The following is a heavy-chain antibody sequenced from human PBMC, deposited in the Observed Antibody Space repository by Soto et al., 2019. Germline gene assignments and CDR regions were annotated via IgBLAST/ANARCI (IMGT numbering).Heavy chain of an antibody. CDR2: IYYSGST. V-gene: IGHV4-31*03. J-gene: IGHJ6*03. Sequence: SETLSLTCTVSGGSISSGGYYWSWIRQHPGKGLEWIGYIYYSGSTYYNPSLKRRVTISVDTSKNQFSLKLSSVTAADTAVYFCASFYRSTDYYYYYYMDVWGKGTTVTVSS. CDR3: ASFYRSTDYYYYYYMDV. D-gene: IGHD4-4*01. CDR1: GGSISSGGYY.